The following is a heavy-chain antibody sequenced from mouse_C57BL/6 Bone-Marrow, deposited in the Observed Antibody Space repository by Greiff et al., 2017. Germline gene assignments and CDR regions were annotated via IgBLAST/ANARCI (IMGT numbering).Heavy chain of an antibody. CDR1: GYTFTSYW. D-gene: IGHD4-1*01. CDR2: INPSTGGN. J-gene: IGHJ3*01. CDR3: ARYDWGAY. V-gene: IGHV1-53*01. Sequence: QVQLQQPGTELVQPGASVKLSCTASGYTFTSYWMHWVKQRPGHGLEWIGNINPSTGGNKSNEKFTGKATLTVDKSTSPAYLQLSSLTSADSAVYYCARYDWGAYWDQGTLVTVSA.